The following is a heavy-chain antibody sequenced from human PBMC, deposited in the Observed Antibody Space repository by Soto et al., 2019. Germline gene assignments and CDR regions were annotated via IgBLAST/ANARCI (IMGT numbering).Heavy chain of an antibody. J-gene: IGHJ4*02. V-gene: IGHV3-7*01. D-gene: IGHD3-16*01. CDR1: EFTFSKYW. Sequence: VQLVESGGGLVQPGGSLRLSCAASEFTFSKYWMTWVRQSPGKGLEWVANINQDGSERYYVDSVRGRFTISRDKAKNSLYLQMNSLRAEDTAVYYCVCGGNYFVYWGQGTLVTVSP. CDR2: INQDGSER. CDR3: VCGGNYFVY.